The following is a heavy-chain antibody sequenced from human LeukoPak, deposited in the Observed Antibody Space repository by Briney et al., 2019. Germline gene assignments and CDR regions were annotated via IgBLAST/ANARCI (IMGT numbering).Heavy chain of an antibody. CDR2: INPNSGGT. J-gene: IGHJ4*02. V-gene: IGHV1-2*02. CDR3: ASRSSTVATFPFHY. Sequence: ASVKVSCKASGYTFTGYYMHWVRQAPGQGLEWMGWINPNSGGTNYAQKFQGRVTMTSDTSITTAYMELSRLTSDDTAVYYCASRSSTVATFPFHYWGQGTLVTVSS. D-gene: IGHD4-17*01. CDR1: GYTFTGYY.